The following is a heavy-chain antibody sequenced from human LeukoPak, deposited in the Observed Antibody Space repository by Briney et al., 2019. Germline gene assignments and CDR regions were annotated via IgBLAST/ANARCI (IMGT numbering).Heavy chain of an antibody. CDR2: INHSGST. Sequence: SETLSLTCAVYGGSFSGYYWSWIRQPPGKGLEWIGEINHSGSTNYNPSLKSRVTKSVDTSKNQFSLKLSSVTAADTAVYYCARSRGGSYLMDVWGQGTTVTVSS. J-gene: IGHJ6*02. D-gene: IGHD1-26*01. V-gene: IGHV4-34*01. CDR3: ARSRGGSYLMDV. CDR1: GGSFSGYY.